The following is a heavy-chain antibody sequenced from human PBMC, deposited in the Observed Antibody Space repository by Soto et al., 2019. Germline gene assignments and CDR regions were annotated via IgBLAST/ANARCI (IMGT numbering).Heavy chain of an antibody. CDR1: GGSFSGYY. CDR2: INHSGST. D-gene: IGHD3-22*01. CDR3: ARGDSSGDYWFDY. J-gene: IGHJ4*02. V-gene: IGHV4-34*01. Sequence: LSLTCAVYGGSFSGYYWSWIRQPPGKGLEWIGEINHSGSTNYNPSLKSRVTISVDTSKNQFSLKLSSVTAADTAVYYCARGDSSGDYWFDYWGQGTQVTVSS.